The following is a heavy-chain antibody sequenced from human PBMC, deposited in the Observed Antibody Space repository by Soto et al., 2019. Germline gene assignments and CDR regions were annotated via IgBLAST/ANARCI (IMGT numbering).Heavy chain of an antibody. CDR2: ISAYNGNT. D-gene: IGHD3-22*01. Sequence: ASVKVSCKASGYTFTSYGISWVRQAPGQGLEWMGWISAYNGNTNYAQKLQGRVTMTTDTSTSTAYMELRSLRSDDTAVYYCARDHLAYYDSSGYDEPSGYWGQGTLVTVSS. J-gene: IGHJ4*02. CDR3: ARDHLAYYDSSGYDEPSGY. CDR1: GYTFTSYG. V-gene: IGHV1-18*01.